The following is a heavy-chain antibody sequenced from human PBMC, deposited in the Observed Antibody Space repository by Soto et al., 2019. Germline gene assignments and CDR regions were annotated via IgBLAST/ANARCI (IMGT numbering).Heavy chain of an antibody. CDR3: AKGGYLGTGVDAFDI. Sequence: GGSLRLSCAASGFTFSSYAMSWVRQAPGKGLEWVSAISGSGGSTYYADSVKGRFTISRDNSKNTLYLQMNSLRAEDTAVYYCAKGGYLGTGVDAFDIWAKGQWSPSPQ. D-gene: IGHD7-27*01. CDR2: ISGSGGST. CDR1: GFTFSSYA. V-gene: IGHV3-23*01. J-gene: IGHJ3*02.